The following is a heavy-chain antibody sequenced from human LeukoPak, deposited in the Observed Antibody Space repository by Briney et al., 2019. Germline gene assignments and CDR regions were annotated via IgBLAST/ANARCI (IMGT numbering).Heavy chain of an antibody. D-gene: IGHD3-22*01. Sequence: SETLSLTCTVSGGSISSYYWSWIRQPPGKGLERIGYIYYSGSTNYNPSLKSRVTISVDTSKNQFSLKLSSVTAADTAVYYCARHGRNYYDSSGYYDFDYWGQGTLVTVSS. CDR1: GGSISSYY. V-gene: IGHV4-59*08. J-gene: IGHJ4*02. CDR2: IYYSGST. CDR3: ARHGRNYYDSSGYYDFDY.